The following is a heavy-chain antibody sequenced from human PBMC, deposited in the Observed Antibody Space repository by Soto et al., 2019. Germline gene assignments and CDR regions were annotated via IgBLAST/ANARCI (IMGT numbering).Heavy chain of an antibody. Sequence: ASAKGSCKASGYTFTSYAMHWVRQAPGQRLEWMGWINAGNGNTKYSQKFQGRVTITRDTSASTAYMELSSLRSEDTAVYYCARDARRSGGSCYVYWGQGTLVTVSS. V-gene: IGHV1-3*01. J-gene: IGHJ4*02. CDR2: INAGNGNT. D-gene: IGHD2-15*01. CDR3: ARDARRSGGSCYVY. CDR1: GYTFTSYA.